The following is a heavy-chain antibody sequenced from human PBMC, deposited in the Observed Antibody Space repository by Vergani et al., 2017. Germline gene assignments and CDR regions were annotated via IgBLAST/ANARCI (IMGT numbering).Heavy chain of an antibody. Sequence: QVQLVESGGGVVQPGRSLRLSCAASGFTFSSYGMHWVRQAPGKGLEWVAVISYDGSNKYYADSVKGRFTISRDNSKNTLYLQMNSLRAEDTAVYYCAKELRMTMMKWGFDYWGQGTLVTVSS. CDR3: AKELRMTMMKWGFDY. CDR1: GFTFSSYG. D-gene: IGHD3-22*01. CDR2: ISYDGSNK. J-gene: IGHJ4*02. V-gene: IGHV3-30*18.